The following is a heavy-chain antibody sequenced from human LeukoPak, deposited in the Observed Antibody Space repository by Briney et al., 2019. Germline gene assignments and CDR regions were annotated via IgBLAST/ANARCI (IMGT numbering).Heavy chain of an antibody. J-gene: IGHJ4*02. D-gene: IGHD3-10*01. Sequence: PSETLSLTCAVYGGSFSGYYWSWIRQPPGKGLEWIGEINHSGSTNYNPSLKSRVTISVDTSENQFSLKLSSVTAADTAVYYCARGLVLLLWFGELLYYFDYWGQGTLVTVSS. CDR2: INHSGST. CDR1: GGSFSGYY. V-gene: IGHV4-34*01. CDR3: ARGLVLLLWFGELLYYFDY.